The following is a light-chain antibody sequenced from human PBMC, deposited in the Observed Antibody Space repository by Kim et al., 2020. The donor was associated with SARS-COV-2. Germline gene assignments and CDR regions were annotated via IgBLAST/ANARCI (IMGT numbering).Light chain of an antibody. CDR1: HSVTSSR. CDR2: DAS. CDR3: QQYGSFPYT. J-gene: IGKJ2*01. V-gene: IGKV3-20*01. Sequence: PGERVALSCRASHSVTSSRLAWYQQKSGQAPRLLIYDASIRATGVPDRFSGSGSGTDFTLTISRLEPEDVAVYYCQQYGSFPYTFGQGTKLEI.